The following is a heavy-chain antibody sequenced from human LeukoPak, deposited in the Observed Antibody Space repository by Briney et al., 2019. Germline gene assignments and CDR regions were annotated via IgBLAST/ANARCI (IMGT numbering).Heavy chain of an antibody. J-gene: IGHJ5*02. D-gene: IGHD3-16*02. CDR2: IYYSGST. CDR3: ARASQDTFGGVIVPNWFDP. Sequence: SETLSLTCTVSGYSISSGYYWGWIRQPPGKGLEWIGSIYYSGSTYYNPSLKSRVTISVDTSKNQFSLKLSSVTAADTAVYYCARASQDTFGGVIVPNWFDPWGQGTLVTVSS. V-gene: IGHV4-38-2*02. CDR1: GYSISSGYY.